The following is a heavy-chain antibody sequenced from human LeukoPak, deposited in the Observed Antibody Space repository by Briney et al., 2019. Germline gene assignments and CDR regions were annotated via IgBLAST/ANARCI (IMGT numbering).Heavy chain of an antibody. D-gene: IGHD4-11*01. J-gene: IGHJ6*02. V-gene: IGHV3-30-3*01. Sequence: GGTLRLSCAASGFTFSSYAMHWVRQAPGKGLEWVAVISYDGSNKYYADSVKGRFTISRDNSKNTLYLQMNSLRAEDTAVYYCARAAGDYSFNYYYYYGMDVWGQGTTVTVSS. CDR3: ARAAGDYSFNYYYYYGMDV. CDR1: GFTFSSYA. CDR2: ISYDGSNK.